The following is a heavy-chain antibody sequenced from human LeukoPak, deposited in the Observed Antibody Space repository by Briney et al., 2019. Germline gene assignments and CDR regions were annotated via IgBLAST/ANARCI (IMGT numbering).Heavy chain of an antibody. J-gene: IGHJ4*02. CDR1: GFTFSNYD. CDR2: ISSSTSTI. D-gene: IGHD2-15*01. V-gene: IGHV3-48*04. CDR3: ARDLGLFCSGGSRHPYS. Sequence: GGSLRLSCAASGFTFSNYDMNWVRQAPGKGLEWVSYISSSTSTIDYADSVKGRFTISRDNVKNSLYLQMNNLRAEDTAVYYCARDLGLFCSGGSRHPYSWGQGTLVTVSS.